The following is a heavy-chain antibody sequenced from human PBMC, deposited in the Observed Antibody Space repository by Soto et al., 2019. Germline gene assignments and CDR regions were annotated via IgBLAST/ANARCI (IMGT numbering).Heavy chain of an antibody. CDR1: GGSVSSRSYY. J-gene: IGHJ6*02. CDR3: ARDHSGDYSHTPV. V-gene: IGHV4-61*01. Sequence: SETLSLTCSVSGGSVSSRSYYWSWIRQSPGKALEWIGDIYYSGSPNYNPSLRSRVTISIDTSKNLFSLRLTSVTAADTAIYYCARDHSGDYSHTPVWGHGPTGTVSS. CDR2: IYYSGSP. D-gene: IGHD4-17*01.